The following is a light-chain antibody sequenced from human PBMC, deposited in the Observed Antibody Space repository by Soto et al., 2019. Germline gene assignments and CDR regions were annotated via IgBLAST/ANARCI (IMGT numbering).Light chain of an antibody. Sequence: QSALTQPASVSGSPGQSITISCTGTSSDIGGYNFVSWYQHHPGKAPKLMIYEVNNRPSGVSSRFSGSKSGNTASLTISGLQAEDEADYYCCSYAGSTVFGGGTQLTVL. CDR2: EVN. CDR3: CSYAGSTV. J-gene: IGLJ7*01. CDR1: SSDIGGYNF. V-gene: IGLV2-23*02.